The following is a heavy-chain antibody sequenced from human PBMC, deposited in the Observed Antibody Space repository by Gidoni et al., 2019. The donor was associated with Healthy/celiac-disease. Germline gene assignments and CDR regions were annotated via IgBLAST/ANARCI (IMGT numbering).Heavy chain of an antibody. V-gene: IGHV3-23*01. CDR2: ISGSGGST. CDR1: GLPFSSYA. D-gene: IGHD1-26*01. Sequence: EVQLLESGGGLVQPGGSLRLSCAAYGLPFSSYALSWVRQAPGKGLEWVSAISGSGGSTYYADSVKGRFTISRDNSKNTLYLQMNILRAEDTAVYYCAKDRASTWGQGTLVTVSS. CDR3: AKDRAST. J-gene: IGHJ5*02.